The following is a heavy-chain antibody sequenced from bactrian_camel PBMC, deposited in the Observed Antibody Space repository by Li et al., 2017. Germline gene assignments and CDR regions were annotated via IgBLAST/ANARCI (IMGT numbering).Heavy chain of an antibody. V-gene: IGHV3S31*01. Sequence: EVQLVESGGGLVQPGGSLRLSCVASAFTLSNYAMSWVRQAPGKGLEWVAAIFISTGSAFYADSVKGRFAISKDNAKNTLYLQMNSLKPEDTAVYYCVAARFIWWGQGTQVTVS. CDR2: IFISTGSA. D-gene: IGHD7*01. CDR3: VAARFIW. J-gene: IGHJ4*01. CDR1: AFTLSNYA.